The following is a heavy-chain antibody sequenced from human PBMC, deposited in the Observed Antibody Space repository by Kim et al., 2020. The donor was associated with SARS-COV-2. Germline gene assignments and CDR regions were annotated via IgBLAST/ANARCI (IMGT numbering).Heavy chain of an antibody. V-gene: IGHV5-51*01. CDR2: IYPGDSDT. D-gene: IGHD2-8*01. CDR3: ARXVCSPGAFDI. Sequence: GESLQISCKGSGYSFTSYWIGWVRQMPGKGLEWMGIIYPGDSDTRYSPSFQGQVTSSADKSISTAYLQWSSRKASDTAMYYCARXVCSPGAFDIWGQGTMGTVS. CDR1: GYSFTSYW. J-gene: IGHJ3*02.